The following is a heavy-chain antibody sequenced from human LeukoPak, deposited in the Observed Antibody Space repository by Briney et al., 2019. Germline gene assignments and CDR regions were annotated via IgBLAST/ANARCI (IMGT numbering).Heavy chain of an antibody. CDR2: INPNSGGT. Sequence: ASVKVSYKASGYTFTGYYMHWVRQAPGQGLEWMGWINPNSGGTNYAQKFQGRVTMTRDTSISTAYMELSRLRSDDTAVYYCARGRGGPAVLFNWFDPWGQGTLVTVSS. D-gene: IGHD2-2*01. CDR3: ARGRGGPAVLFNWFDP. V-gene: IGHV1-2*02. J-gene: IGHJ5*02. CDR1: GYTFTGYY.